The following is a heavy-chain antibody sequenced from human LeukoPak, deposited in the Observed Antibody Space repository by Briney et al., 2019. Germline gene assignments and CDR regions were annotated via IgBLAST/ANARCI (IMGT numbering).Heavy chain of an antibody. CDR1: GASVGSAGYY. V-gene: IGHV4-61*08. CDR2: IYYISNT. Sequence: SETLSLTCTVSGASVGSAGYYWSWIRQPPGGGLEWIGYIYYISNTNYNPSLKSRVTMSVDPSKNQFSLKLRSVTAADTAVYYCSRDMVRETLMYWFDPWGPGILVTVS. CDR3: SRDMVRETLMYWFDP. D-gene: IGHD3-10*01. J-gene: IGHJ5*02.